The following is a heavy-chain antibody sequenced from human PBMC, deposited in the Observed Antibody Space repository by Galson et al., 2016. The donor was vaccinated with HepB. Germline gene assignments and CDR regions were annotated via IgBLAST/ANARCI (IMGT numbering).Heavy chain of an antibody. V-gene: IGHV3-30*03. CDR1: EFSFSSYA. Sequence: SLRLSCAASEFSFSSYAMHWVRQAPGKGLEWVAVISDDGTNKFYGDAVKGRFTISRDNSRNTLYLQMNRVRPADTGVYYCARDRQWLVTFDYWGLGTLVTVSS. CDR3: ARDRQWLVTFDY. D-gene: IGHD6-19*01. J-gene: IGHJ4*02. CDR2: ISDDGTNK.